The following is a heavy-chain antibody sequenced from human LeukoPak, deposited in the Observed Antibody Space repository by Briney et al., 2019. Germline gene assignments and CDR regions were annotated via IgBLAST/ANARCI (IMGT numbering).Heavy chain of an antibody. D-gene: IGHD5-18*01. V-gene: IGHV3-30*18. CDR2: ISYDGSEK. CDR1: GFTFSSYG. J-gene: IGHJ6*02. CDR3: AKDNDRGYSCGRARGGLDV. Sequence: PGGSLRLSCAASGFTFSSYGMHWVRQAPGKGLEWVAIISYDGSEKYYADSVKGRFTISRDNSKNTLYLQMNSLRTEDTAVYYCAKDNDRGYSCGRARGGLDVWGQGTTVTVSS.